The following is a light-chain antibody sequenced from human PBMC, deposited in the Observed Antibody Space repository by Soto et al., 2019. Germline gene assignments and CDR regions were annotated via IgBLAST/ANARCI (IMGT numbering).Light chain of an antibody. Sequence: AIRMTQSPSSLSASTGDRVTITCRASQGISSYLAWYQQKPGKAPKLLIYAASSLQTGVSSRFSGSGSGTDFTLTISNLQPEDFATYYCQQTSSTPTFGGGTKWIS. V-gene: IGKV1-8*01. CDR3: QQTSSTPT. CDR2: AAS. CDR1: QGISSY. J-gene: IGKJ4*01.